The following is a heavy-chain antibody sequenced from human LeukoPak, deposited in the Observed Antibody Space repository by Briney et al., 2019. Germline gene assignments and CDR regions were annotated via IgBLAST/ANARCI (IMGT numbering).Heavy chain of an antibody. CDR1: GYTFTSYG. CDR2: ISAYNGNT. V-gene: IGHV1-18*01. Sequence: GSSVKVSCKAAGYTFTSYGISWGLQAPGQRLEWMGWISAYNGNTNYAQKLQGRVTMTTDTSTSTAYMELRSLRSDDTAVYYCAREPPFRIAAAGIFDWFDPWGQGTLVTVSS. CDR3: AREPPFRIAAAGIFDWFDP. J-gene: IGHJ5*02. D-gene: IGHD6-13*01.